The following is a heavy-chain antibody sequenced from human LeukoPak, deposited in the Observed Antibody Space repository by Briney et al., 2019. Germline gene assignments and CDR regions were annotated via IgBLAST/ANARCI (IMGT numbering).Heavy chain of an antibody. J-gene: IGHJ4*02. CDR2: ISAYNGKT. CDR1: GYTFTNYG. CDR3: ARGAVLLLLFGDSGRKSKTYFDY. V-gene: IGHV1-18*01. D-gene: IGHD3-10*01. Sequence: GASVKVSCKASGYTFTNYGISWMRQAPGQGLEWMGWISAYNGKTNYAQKLQGRVTMTTDTSTSTAYMELRSLRSDDTAVYYCARGAVLLLLFGDSGRKSKTYFDYWGQGTLVTVSS.